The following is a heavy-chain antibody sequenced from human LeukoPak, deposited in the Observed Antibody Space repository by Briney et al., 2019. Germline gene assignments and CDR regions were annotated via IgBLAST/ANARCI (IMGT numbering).Heavy chain of an antibody. CDR2: ISNDERNK. D-gene: IGHD6-19*01. Sequence: GGSLRLSCAASGFIFTNFAMHWVRQAPGKGLEWVAVISNDERNKYYAESVKGRFTISRDNSNSMVYLQMTSLRLEDTAVYYCARTPRHLAVAGYFDYWGQGTLVTVSS. V-gene: IGHV3-30*04. CDR1: GFIFTNFA. J-gene: IGHJ4*02. CDR3: ARTPRHLAVAGYFDY.